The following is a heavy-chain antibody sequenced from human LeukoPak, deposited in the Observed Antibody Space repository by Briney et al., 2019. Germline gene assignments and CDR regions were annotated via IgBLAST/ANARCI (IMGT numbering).Heavy chain of an antibody. V-gene: IGHV3-23*01. CDR3: AKDPYYYGSGSYYVDY. CDR1: GFTVSSNY. D-gene: IGHD3-10*01. CDR2: ISGSGGST. Sequence: GGSLRLSCAASGFTVSSNYMSWVRQAPGKGLEWVSAISGSGGSTYYADSVKGRFTVSRDNSKNTLYLQMNSLRAEDTAVYYCAKDPYYYGSGSYYVDYWGQGTLVTVSS. J-gene: IGHJ4*02.